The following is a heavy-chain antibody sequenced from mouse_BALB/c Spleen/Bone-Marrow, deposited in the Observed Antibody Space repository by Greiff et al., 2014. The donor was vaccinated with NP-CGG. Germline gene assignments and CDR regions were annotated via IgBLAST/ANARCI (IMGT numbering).Heavy chain of an antibody. CDR2: IDPAVINT. CDR3: ARYRGSGYEYAMDY. D-gene: IGHD2-4*01. V-gene: IGHV14-3*02. Sequence: EVQREESGAELVKPGASVKLSCTASGFNINGTYMFWVKQRPDQGLEWIGRIDPAVINTKYDPKFKGKATIAADTSSNTAYLQLSSLTSEDTAVYYCARYRGSGYEYAMDYWGQGTSVTVSS. CDR1: GFNINGTY. J-gene: IGHJ4*01.